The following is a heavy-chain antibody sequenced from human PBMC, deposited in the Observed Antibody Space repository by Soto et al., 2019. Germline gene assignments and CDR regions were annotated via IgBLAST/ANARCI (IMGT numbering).Heavy chain of an antibody. Sequence: SVKVSCKASGGTFSIYAISCVRQSPLQGLEWMGGIIPIFGTANYAQKFQGRVTITADKSTSTAYMELSSLRSEDTAVYYCARVTYDSSGYYYGYFQHWGQGTLVTVS. J-gene: IGHJ1*01. CDR1: GGTFSIYA. CDR2: IIPIFGTA. V-gene: IGHV1-69*06. D-gene: IGHD3-22*01. CDR3: ARVTYDSSGYYYGYFQH.